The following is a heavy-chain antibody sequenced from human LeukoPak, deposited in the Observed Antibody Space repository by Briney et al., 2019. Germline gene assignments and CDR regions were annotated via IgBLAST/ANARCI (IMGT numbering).Heavy chain of an antibody. CDR3: ARGGNFDY. J-gene: IGHJ4*02. CDR1: GYIFTGYY. CDR2: INPNSGDT. V-gene: IGHV1-2*02. Sequence: GGSMKVSCKASGYIFTGYYLHWARQAPGKGLEWMGWINPNSGDTSYAQKFQGRVTLTSDTSINTAYMELSSLRFDDTAVYYCARGGNFDYWGQGTLVTVSS. D-gene: IGHD1-26*01.